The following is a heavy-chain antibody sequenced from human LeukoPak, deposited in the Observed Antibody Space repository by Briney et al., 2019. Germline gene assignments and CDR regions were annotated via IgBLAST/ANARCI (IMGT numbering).Heavy chain of an antibody. CDR2: IVVGSGNT. Sequence: ASVKVSCKASGFTFTSSAMQWVRQARGQRLEWIGWIVVGSGNTNYAQKFQERVTITRDMSTSTAYMELSSLRSEDTAVYYCAATTGAYDSSGYYATYYYMDVWGKGTTVTISS. D-gene: IGHD3-22*01. CDR3: AATTGAYDSSGYYATYYYMDV. V-gene: IGHV1-58*02. CDR1: GFTFTSSA. J-gene: IGHJ6*03.